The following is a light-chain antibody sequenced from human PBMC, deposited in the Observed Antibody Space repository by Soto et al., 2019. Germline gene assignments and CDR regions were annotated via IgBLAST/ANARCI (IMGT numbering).Light chain of an antibody. Sequence: QSVLTQSPSASASLGASVKLTCTLSSGHSNYAIAWHQQQSEKGPRYLMKLNSDGSHSKGDGIPDRFSGSSSGAGRYLTIASLPSEDEAAYHCQTWGSGIVVFGGGTKLTVL. CDR1: SGHSNYA. J-gene: IGLJ2*01. V-gene: IGLV4-69*01. CDR3: QTWGSGIVV. CDR2: LNSDGSH.